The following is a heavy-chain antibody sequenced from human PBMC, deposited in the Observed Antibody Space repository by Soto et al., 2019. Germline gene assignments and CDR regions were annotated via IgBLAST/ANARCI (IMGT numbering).Heavy chain of an antibody. V-gene: IGHV4-59*01. CDR1: GGSISSYY. CDR3: ARRGYAYCSGGSGYGGHYYYYYMDV. Sequence: QVQLQESGPGLVKPSETLSLTCTVSGGSISSYYWSWIRQPPGKGLEWIGYIYYSGSTNYNPSLKSGVTISVDTSKNQFSLKLSSVTAADTAVYYCARRGYAYCSGGSGYGGHYYYYYMDVWGKGTTVTVSS. CDR2: IYYSGST. D-gene: IGHD2-15*01. J-gene: IGHJ6*03.